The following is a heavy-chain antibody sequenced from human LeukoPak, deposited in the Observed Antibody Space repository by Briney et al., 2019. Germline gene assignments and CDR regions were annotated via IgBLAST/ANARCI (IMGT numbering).Heavy chain of an antibody. CDR3: AKGRSSSSYYFDY. D-gene: IGHD6-13*01. CDR1: GFTISSYG. J-gene: IGHJ4*02. CDR2: ISYDGSNK. Sequence: TGGSLRLSCAASGFTISSYGMHWVRQAPGKGLEWVAVISYDGSNKYYADSVKGRFTISRDNSKNTLYLQMNSLRAEDTAVYYCAKGRSSSSYYFDYWGQGTLVTVSS. V-gene: IGHV3-30*18.